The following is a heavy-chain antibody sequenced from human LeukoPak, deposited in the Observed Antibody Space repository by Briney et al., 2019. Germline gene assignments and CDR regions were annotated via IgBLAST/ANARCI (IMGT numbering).Heavy chain of an antibody. CDR3: AKEPSGNYYMDV. V-gene: IGHV3-9*01. CDR1: GFTFEDYA. Sequence: GRSLRLSCAASGFTFEDYAMHWVRQAPGRGLEWVSGISWDSRSKTYADSVKGRFTISRDNAKNSLYRQMNSLRGEDTALYYCAKEPSGNYYMDVWGKGTTVTVSS. CDR2: ISWDSRSK. J-gene: IGHJ6*03.